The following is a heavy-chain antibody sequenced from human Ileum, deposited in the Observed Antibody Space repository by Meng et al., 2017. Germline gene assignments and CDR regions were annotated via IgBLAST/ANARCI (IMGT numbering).Heavy chain of an antibody. Sequence: QVQLQESGPGLVKPSETLALTCSVSGASISSHYWTWIRQPPGKGLEYIGYIYYRGGASYNPSPRSRVTMSVDTSKNQFSLNLSSVTAADTAVYYCARLLDSSDWGWFDPWGQGTLVTVSS. J-gene: IGHJ5*02. CDR3: ARLLDSSDWGWFDP. CDR1: GASISSHY. CDR2: IYYRGGA. D-gene: IGHD3-22*01. V-gene: IGHV4-59*08.